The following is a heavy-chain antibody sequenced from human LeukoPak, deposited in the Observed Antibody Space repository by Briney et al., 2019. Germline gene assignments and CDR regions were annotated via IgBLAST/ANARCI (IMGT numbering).Heavy chain of an antibody. CDR2: IYYSGST. V-gene: IGHV4-31*03. Sequence: SGTLSLTCTVSGGSISSGGYYWSWIRQHPGKGLEWIGYIYYSGSTYYNPSLKSRVTKSVDTSVDQFSLKLSSVTAADTAVYSCARMRIASNYWYFDLWGRGTLVTVSS. D-gene: IGHD6-6*01. CDR3: ARMRIASNYWYFDL. CDR1: GGSISSGGYY. J-gene: IGHJ2*01.